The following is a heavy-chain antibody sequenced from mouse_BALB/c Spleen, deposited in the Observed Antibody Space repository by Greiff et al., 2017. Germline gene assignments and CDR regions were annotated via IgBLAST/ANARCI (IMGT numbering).Heavy chain of an antibody. CDR1: GFSLSRYS. CDR2: IWGGGST. Sequence: VMLVESGPGLVAPSQSLSITCTVSGFSLSRYSVHWVRQPPGKGLEWLGMIWGGGSTDYNSALKSRLSISKDNSKSQVFLKMNILQTDDTAMYYCARVYYGNGDYAMDYWGQGTSVTVSS. V-gene: IGHV2-6-4*01. J-gene: IGHJ4*01. D-gene: IGHD2-1*01. CDR3: ARVYYGNGDYAMDY.